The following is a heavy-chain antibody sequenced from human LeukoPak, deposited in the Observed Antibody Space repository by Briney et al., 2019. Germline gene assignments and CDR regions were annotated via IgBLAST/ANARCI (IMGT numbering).Heavy chain of an antibody. CDR2: INHSGST. D-gene: IGHD3-10*01. Sequence: SETLSLTCAVYGGSFSGYYWSWIRQPPGRGLEWVGEINHSGSTNYKASLKSRVTFSVDTSKNQFSLKLSSVTAADTAVYYCARGNYGSGSYYSPYYFYGMDAWGLGTTVTVSS. V-gene: IGHV4-34*01. CDR1: GGSFSGYY. J-gene: IGHJ6*02. CDR3: ARGNYGSGSYYSPYYFYGMDA.